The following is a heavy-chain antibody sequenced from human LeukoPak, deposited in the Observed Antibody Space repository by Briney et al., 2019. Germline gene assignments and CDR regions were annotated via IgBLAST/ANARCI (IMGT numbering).Heavy chain of an antibody. V-gene: IGHV3-30*18. CDR3: AKFQANYYDSSGYGCFDY. CDR1: GFTFSSYG. Sequence: GGSLRLSCAASGFTFSSYGMHWVRQAPGKGLEWVAVISYDGSNKYYADSVKGRFTISRDNSKNTMYLQMNSLRAEDTAVYYCAKFQANYYDSSGYGCFDYWGQGTLVTVSS. D-gene: IGHD3-22*01. J-gene: IGHJ4*02. CDR2: ISYDGSNK.